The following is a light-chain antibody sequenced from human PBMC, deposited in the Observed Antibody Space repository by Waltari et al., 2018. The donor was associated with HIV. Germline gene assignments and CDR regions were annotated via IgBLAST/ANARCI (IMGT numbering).Light chain of an antibody. CDR1: SANIGAGHP. J-gene: IGLJ1*01. CDR3: QSHDSSLSGYV. CDR2: GNS. V-gene: IGLV1-40*01. Sequence: QSVLTPPPSVSGAPGPRVSISCTGRSANIGAGHPAHSYQQLPGTAPKLLIYGNSNRPSGVPDRFSGSKSGTSASLAITGLQAEDEADYHCQSHDSSLSGYVFGTGTKVTVL.